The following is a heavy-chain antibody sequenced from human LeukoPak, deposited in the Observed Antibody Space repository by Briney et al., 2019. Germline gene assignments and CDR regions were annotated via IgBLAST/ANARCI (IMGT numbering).Heavy chain of an antibody. Sequence: SETLSLTCTVSGGSISSYYWSWIRQPPGKGLEWIGYTHYSGSTNYNPSLKSRVTISLDTSKNQFSLKLSSVTAADTAVYYCAKAYSGRYDDWGQGTLVTVSS. V-gene: IGHV4-59*08. CDR3: AKAYSGRYDD. J-gene: IGHJ4*02. D-gene: IGHD6-19*01. CDR2: THYSGST. CDR1: GGSISSYY.